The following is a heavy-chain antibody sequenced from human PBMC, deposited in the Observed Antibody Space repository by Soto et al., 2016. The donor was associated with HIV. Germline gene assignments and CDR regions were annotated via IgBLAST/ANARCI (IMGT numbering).Heavy chain of an antibody. Sequence: QVQLVQSGAEVKKPGASVKVSCKASGYIFNSYDINWVRQATGQGLEWMGWMNPSTGNTGYAQKFQGRVTITRNTSITTAYMELNNLRSDDTAVYYCVRVGYDWNDAGAFDIWGQGTMVTVSS. CDR3: VRVGYDWNDAGAFDI. V-gene: IGHV1-8*01. CDR1: GYIFNSYD. CDR2: MNPSTGNT. D-gene: IGHD1-1*01. J-gene: IGHJ3*02.